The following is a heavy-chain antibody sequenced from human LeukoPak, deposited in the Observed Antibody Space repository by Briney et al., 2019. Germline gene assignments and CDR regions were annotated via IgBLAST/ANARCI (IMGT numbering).Heavy chain of an antibody. D-gene: IGHD3-22*01. V-gene: IGHV3-43*01. Sequence: PGGSLRLSCAASGFTLDDYTMHWVRQPPGKGLEWVSLLSWDGSSTYYADSVKGRFTISRDNSKNSLYLQMNSLRSEDTAFYYCAAGALYYYENSGYHYWGQGTLVTVSS. CDR2: LSWDGSST. CDR3: AAGALYYYENSGYHY. J-gene: IGHJ4*02. CDR1: GFTLDDYT.